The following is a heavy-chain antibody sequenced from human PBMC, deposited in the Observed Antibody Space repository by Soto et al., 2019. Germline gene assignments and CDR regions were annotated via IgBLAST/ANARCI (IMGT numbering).Heavy chain of an antibody. CDR1: GGSISDDTYY. Sequence: SETLSLTCTVSGGSISDDTYYWGWIRQPPGKGLEWIGEINHSGSTNYNPSLKSRVTISVDTSKNQFSLKLSSVTAADTAVHYCARGVPYYYGSGASGWFDPWGQGTLVTVSS. V-gene: IGHV4-39*07. J-gene: IGHJ5*02. D-gene: IGHD3-10*01. CDR2: INHSGST. CDR3: ARGVPYYYGSGASGWFDP.